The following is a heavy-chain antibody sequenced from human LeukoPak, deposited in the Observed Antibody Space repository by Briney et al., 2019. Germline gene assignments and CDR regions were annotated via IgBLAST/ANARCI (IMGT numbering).Heavy chain of an antibody. CDR1: GGSITRYY. D-gene: IGHD5-18*01. CDR2: IYTSGIT. Sequence: KTSETLSLTCTVSGGSITRYYWSWIRQPAGMGLEWIGRIYTSGITNYNPSLKSRVTMSVDTSENQFSLSLSSVTAADTAVYFCARLRVYNFGSNYFDYWGQGTLVTVSS. V-gene: IGHV4-4*07. J-gene: IGHJ4*02. CDR3: ARLRVYNFGSNYFDY.